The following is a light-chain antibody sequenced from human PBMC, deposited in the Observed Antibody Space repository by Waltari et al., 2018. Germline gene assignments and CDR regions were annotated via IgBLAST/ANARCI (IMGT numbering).Light chain of an antibody. Sequence: QSALTQPAPVSGSPGQSITIPCPGTSTDRGGYNVPSWHQQHPGKAPKLIIYEVSKRPSGVSNRFSGSKSGNTASLTISGLQAEDEADYYCTSYITTRGDWVFGGGTKLTVL. V-gene: IGLV2-14*01. CDR2: EVS. CDR3: TSYITTRGDWV. J-gene: IGLJ3*02. CDR1: STDRGGYNV.